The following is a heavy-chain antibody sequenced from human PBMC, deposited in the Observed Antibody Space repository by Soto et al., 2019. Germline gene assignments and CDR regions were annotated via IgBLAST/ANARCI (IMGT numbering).Heavy chain of an antibody. J-gene: IGHJ4*02. CDR3: ATAAGTPPFFDY. V-gene: IGHV3-21*01. D-gene: IGHD6-13*01. CDR2: ISSSSSYI. CDR1: GFTFSSYS. Sequence: VGSLRLSCAASGFTFSSYSMNWVRQAPGKGLEWVSSISSSSSYIYYADSVKGRFTISRDSAKNSLYLQMNSLRAEDTAVYYCATAAGTPPFFDYWGQGTLVTVSS.